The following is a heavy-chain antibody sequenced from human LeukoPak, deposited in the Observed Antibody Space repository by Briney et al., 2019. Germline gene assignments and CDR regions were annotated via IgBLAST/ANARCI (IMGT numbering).Heavy chain of an antibody. CDR3: AKDQHYYGSGSYLDPNWFDP. V-gene: IGHV3-23*01. CDR2: ISGSGGST. J-gene: IGHJ5*02. D-gene: IGHD3-10*01. CDR1: GFTFSSYA. Sequence: PGGSLRLSCAASGFTFSSYAMSWVRQAPGKGLEWVSAISGSGGSTYYADSVKGRFTISRDNSKNTLYLQMNSLRAEDTAVYYCAKDQHYYGSGSYLDPNWFDPWGQGTLVTVSS.